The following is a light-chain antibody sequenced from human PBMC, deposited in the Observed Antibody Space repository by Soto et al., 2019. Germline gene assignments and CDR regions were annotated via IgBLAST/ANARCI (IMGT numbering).Light chain of an antibody. J-gene: IGKJ1*01. V-gene: IGKV3-20*01. CDR1: LSVSSSY. CDR3: QQYGSSSWT. CDR2: GAS. Sequence: IVLALSPGTLSLSPGEGATLSCTASLSVSSSYLSWHQQTPGQPPRLLFHGASSRAAVIAERFSGGGGRTYFPPTSSILEPDDFVLYYCQQYGSSSWTFGQGTKVDIK.